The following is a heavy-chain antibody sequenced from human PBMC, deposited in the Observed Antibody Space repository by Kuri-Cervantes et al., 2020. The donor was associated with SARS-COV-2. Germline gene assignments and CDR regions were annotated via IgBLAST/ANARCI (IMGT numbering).Heavy chain of an antibody. CDR2: IYSGGST. CDR3: ARERYGDYVSPYQYYGMDV. D-gene: IGHD4-17*01. J-gene: IGHJ6*02. V-gene: IGHV3-53*01. Sequence: GGSLSLSCAASGLTVRSNYMSWVRQAPGKGLEWVSVIYSGGSTYYADSVKGRFTISRDSSKNMLYLQMNSLRAEDTAVYYCARERYGDYVSPYQYYGMDVWGQGTTVTVSS. CDR1: GLTVRSNY.